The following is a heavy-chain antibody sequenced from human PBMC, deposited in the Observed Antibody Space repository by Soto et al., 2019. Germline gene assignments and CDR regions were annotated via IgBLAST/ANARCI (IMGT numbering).Heavy chain of an antibody. CDR1: GGTFSRDA. CDR3: ARGVVVVAASQLGWFDP. V-gene: IGHV1-69*13. J-gene: IGHJ5*02. D-gene: IGHD2-15*01. CDR2: IIPMFGTA. Sequence: ASVKVSCKASGGTFSRDAISWVRQAPGQGLEWMGGIIPMFGTAKYAQKLQGRLTITADESTSTAYMEMRSLRSEDTAVYYCARGVVVVAASQLGWFDPWGQGTLVTVSS.